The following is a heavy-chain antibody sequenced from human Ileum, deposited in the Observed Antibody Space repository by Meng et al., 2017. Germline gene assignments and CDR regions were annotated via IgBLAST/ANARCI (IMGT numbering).Heavy chain of an antibody. V-gene: IGHV2-5*01. Sequence: QTAVQESGPPLLKPPQHLTLACPFSGFSLSTSGVVVGWIRQPPGQALEWLAVIYWSDEKRYSPTLKSRLTITKDTSKNQVVLTVTNMDTVDTATYYCAHRRGMSTTGGLFDPWGQGTLVTVSS. J-gene: IGHJ5*02. D-gene: IGHD1-1*01. CDR2: IYWSDEK. CDR1: GFSLSTSGVV. CDR3: AHRRGMSTTGGLFDP.